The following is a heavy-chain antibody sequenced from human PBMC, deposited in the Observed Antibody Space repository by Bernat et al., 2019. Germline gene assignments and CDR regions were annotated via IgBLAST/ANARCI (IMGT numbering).Heavy chain of an antibody. Sequence: QAQLVESGGGVVQPGRSLRLSCAASGFIFSDYGMHWVRQAPGKGLEWVAAIWYDGTNKFYADSVKDRFTISRDNSKNTLYLQMNSLRIEDTAVYYCARERDSSNWYGGGFGYWGQGTLVTVSS. CDR3: ARERDSSNWYGGGFGY. CDR2: IWYDGTNK. V-gene: IGHV3-33*01. J-gene: IGHJ4*02. D-gene: IGHD6-13*01. CDR1: GFIFSDYG.